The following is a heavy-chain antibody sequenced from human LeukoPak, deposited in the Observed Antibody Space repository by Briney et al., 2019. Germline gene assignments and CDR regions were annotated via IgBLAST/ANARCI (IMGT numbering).Heavy chain of an antibody. V-gene: IGHV3-23*01. CDR3: AKDMNAYYDYVPRDY. D-gene: IGHD3-16*01. CDR1: GFTFSSYA. CDR2: ISGSGGST. Sequence: GGSLRPPCAASGFTFSSYAMSWVRQAPGKGLEWVSAISGSGGSTYYADSVKGRFTISRDNSKNKLYLQMNSLRAEDTAVYYCAKDMNAYYDYVPRDYWGQGTLVTVSA. J-gene: IGHJ4*02.